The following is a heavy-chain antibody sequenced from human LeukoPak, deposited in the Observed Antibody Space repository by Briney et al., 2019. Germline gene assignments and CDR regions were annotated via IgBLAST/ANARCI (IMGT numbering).Heavy chain of an antibody. CDR2: INRDGGMH. V-gene: IGHV3-74*01. J-gene: IGHJ2*01. CDR1: GFTFNGYW. Sequence: GSLRLSCAASGFTFNGYWIHWVRQAPEKGLVWVSRINRDGGMHYADSVRGRFAISRDNTKNTVSLQMNSPRDEDTGVYFCARANPADFDLWGRGTVVIVSS. D-gene: IGHD1-14*01. CDR3: ARANPADFDL.